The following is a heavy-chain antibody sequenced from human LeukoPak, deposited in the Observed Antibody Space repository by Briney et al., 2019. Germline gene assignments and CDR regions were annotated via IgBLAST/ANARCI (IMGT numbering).Heavy chain of an antibody. V-gene: IGHV3-9*01. CDR3: AKLYGYSYGYIDF. CDR2: INWNSGDV. D-gene: IGHD5-18*01. CDR1: GFTFDDFA. Sequence: GGSLRLSCAASGFTFDDFALHWVRQAPGKGLEWVSGINWNSGDVGYADSVKGRFTISRDNAKNSLYLQMNSLRAEDTALYYCAKLYGYSYGYIDFWGREPWSPSPQ. J-gene: IGHJ4*02.